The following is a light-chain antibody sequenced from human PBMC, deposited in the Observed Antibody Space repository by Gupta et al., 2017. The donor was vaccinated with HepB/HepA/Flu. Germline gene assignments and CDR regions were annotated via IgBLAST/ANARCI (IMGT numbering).Light chain of an antibody. CDR1: QDMSNY. J-gene: IGKJ5*01. CDR3: QQYSTLPFT. V-gene: IGKV1-33*01. CDR2: DAS. Sequence: DLKMTQSPSSLSASVGDRVTITCQASQDMSNYLNWYQQKPGKAPKLLIYDASNLETGVPSRFSGSGSGTDFTFTISSLQPEDIATYYCQQYSTLPFTFGEWTRLEIK.